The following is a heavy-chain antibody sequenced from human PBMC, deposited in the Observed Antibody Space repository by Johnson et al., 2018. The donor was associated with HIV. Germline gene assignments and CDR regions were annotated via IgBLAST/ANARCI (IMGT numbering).Heavy chain of an antibody. Sequence: QVLLVESGGGVVQPGRSLRLSCAASGFTFSSYAMHWVRQAPGKGLEWVAVISFDENNKVYADSVKGRFTISRDNSKNTLYLLMNSLRAEDTAVYYCAKEGNFSSWNPDAFDIWGQGTMVTVSS. CDR1: GFTFSSYA. CDR2: ISFDENNK. CDR3: AKEGNFSSWNPDAFDI. J-gene: IGHJ3*02. D-gene: IGHD6-13*01. V-gene: IGHV3-30*14.